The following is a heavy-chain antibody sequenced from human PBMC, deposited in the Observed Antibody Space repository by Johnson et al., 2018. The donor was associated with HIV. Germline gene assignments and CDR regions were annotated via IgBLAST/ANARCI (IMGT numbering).Heavy chain of an antibody. Sequence: VQLVESGGGLVQPGGSLRLSCAASGFTFSSYAMSWVRQAPGKGLEWVSVIYSGGSTYYADSVKGRFTISRDNSKNTLYLQMNSLRVEDTDVYYCASEVRGVLDIWGQGTMVTVSS. CDR2: IYSGGST. CDR1: GFTFSSYA. CDR3: ASEVRGVLDI. V-gene: IGHV3-66*01. D-gene: IGHD3-10*01. J-gene: IGHJ3*02.